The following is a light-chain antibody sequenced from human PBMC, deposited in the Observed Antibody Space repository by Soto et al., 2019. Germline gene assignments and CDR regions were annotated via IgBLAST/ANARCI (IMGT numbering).Light chain of an antibody. CDR2: DVS. CDR1: SSDVGGYNF. V-gene: IGLV2-11*01. J-gene: IGLJ1*01. Sequence: QSALTQPRSVSGSPGQSVTISCTGTSSDVGGYNFVSWYQQHPGKAPKFMIYDVSKRPSGVPDRFSGSKSGNTASLTISGLQAEDESDYYCGSYSSTDTPFVFGTGTNLTVL. CDR3: GSYSSTDTPFV.